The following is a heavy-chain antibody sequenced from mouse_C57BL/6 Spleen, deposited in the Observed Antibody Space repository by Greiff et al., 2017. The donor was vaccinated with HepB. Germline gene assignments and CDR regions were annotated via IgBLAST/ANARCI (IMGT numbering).Heavy chain of an antibody. D-gene: IGHD1-1*01. CDR3: AREGLRGYYAMDY. J-gene: IGHJ4*01. V-gene: IGHV1-52*01. Sequence: QVQLKQPGAELVRPGSSVKLSCKASGYTFTSYWMHWVKQRPIQGLEWIGNIDPSDSETHYNQKFKDKATLTVDKSSSTAYMQLSSLTSEDSAVYYCAREGLRGYYAMDYWGQGTSVTVSS. CDR1: GYTFTSYW. CDR2: IDPSDSET.